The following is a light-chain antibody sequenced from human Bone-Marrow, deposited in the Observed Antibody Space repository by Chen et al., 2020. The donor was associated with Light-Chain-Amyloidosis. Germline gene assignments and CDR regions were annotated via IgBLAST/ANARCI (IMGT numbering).Light chain of an antibody. J-gene: IGLJ1*01. CDR1: SSDVGGDNH. CDR2: EVT. CDR3: SSYTITNTLV. V-gene: IGLV2-14*01. Sequence: QSALTHPASVSGSPGHSITISCTGTSSDVGGDNHVSWYQQHPDKAPKLMIYEVTNRPSWVPDRFSGSKSDNTASLTISGLQTEDEADYFCSSYTITNTLVFGSGTRVTVL.